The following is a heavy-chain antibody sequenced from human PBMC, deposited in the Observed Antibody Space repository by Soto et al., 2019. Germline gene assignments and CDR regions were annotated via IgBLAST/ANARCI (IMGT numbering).Heavy chain of an antibody. CDR3: ARDPWAADY. Sequence: EVQLVESGGGLVQPGGSLRLSCAASGFTVSTKYMSWVRQAPGKGLEWVSVIYSGGSTFYADAVRGRFTISRDNSKNTGNLQMKRLRAEDTAVYYWARDPWAADYWGQGTLVTVSS. CDR1: GFTVSTKY. CDR2: IYSGGST. J-gene: IGHJ4*02. D-gene: IGHD3-16*01. V-gene: IGHV3-66*01.